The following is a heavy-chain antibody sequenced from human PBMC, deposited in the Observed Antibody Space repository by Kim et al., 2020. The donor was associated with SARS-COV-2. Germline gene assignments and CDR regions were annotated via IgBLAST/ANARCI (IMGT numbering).Heavy chain of an antibody. CDR1: GYTFTSYG. D-gene: IGHD7-27*01. J-gene: IGHJ6*02. CDR3: AREGAGANWGEEGGMDV. CDR2: ISAYNGNT. Sequence: ASVKVSCKASGYTFTSYGISWVRQAPGQGLEWMGWISAYNGNTNYAQKLQGRVTITTDTSTSTAYMELRSLRSDDTAVYYCAREGAGANWGEEGGMDVWGQGTTVTVSS. V-gene: IGHV1-18*04.